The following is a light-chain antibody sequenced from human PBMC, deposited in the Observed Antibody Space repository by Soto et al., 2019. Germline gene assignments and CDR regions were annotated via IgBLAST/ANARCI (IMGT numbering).Light chain of an antibody. CDR1: SSNIGSNY. Sequence: QSALTQPPSASGIPGQRVTISCSGSSSNIGSNYVYWYQQLPGTAPKLLIYRNNQRPSGVPDRFSGSKSGTSASLAISGLRSEDEADYYCAAWDDSLSGYVFGTGTKVTVL. CDR2: RNN. J-gene: IGLJ1*01. CDR3: AAWDDSLSGYV. V-gene: IGLV1-47*01.